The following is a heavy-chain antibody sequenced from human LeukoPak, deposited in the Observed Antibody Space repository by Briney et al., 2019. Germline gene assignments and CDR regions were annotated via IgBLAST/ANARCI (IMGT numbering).Heavy chain of an antibody. CDR1: GGSISSGYYY. CDR2: LRHSGTT. V-gene: IGHV4-39*01. CDR3: ARQTYYGSGTESTGYYGLAV. D-gene: IGHD3-10*01. Sequence: SETLSLTCTVSGGSISSGYYYWGWIRQTPGKGLEWIVHLRHSGTTYYSPCLKSRVTMSVDTSKNQFSLKLRSVSAAETAVYYCARQTYYGSGTESTGYYGLAVWGQGSTVTVSS. J-gene: IGHJ6*02.